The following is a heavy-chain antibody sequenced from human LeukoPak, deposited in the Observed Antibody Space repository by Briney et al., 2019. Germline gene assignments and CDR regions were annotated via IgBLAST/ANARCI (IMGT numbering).Heavy chain of an antibody. V-gene: IGHV3-33*06. Sequence: PAGSLRLSCAASGFTFSSYGMHWVRQAPGKGLEWVAVIWYDGSNKYYADSVKGRFTISRDNSKNTLYLQMNSLRAEDTAVYYCAKGWRGTADYWGQGTLVTVSS. J-gene: IGHJ4*02. CDR2: IWYDGSNK. CDR3: AKGWRGTADY. D-gene: IGHD1-26*01. CDR1: GFTFSSYG.